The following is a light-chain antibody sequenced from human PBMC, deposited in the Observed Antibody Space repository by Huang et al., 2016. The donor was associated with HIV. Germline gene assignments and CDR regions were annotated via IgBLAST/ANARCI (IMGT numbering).Light chain of an antibody. CDR2: GAI. CDR3: QQYNNWLLFS. CDR1: QSISNN. J-gene: IGKJ3*01. V-gene: IGKV3-15*01. Sequence: EIVLTQSPATLSVSPGERATLSCRASQSISNNLAWYQQKPCQAPRLLIYGAITRATGVPARFSGSGSGTEFTLTISSLQSEDFAVYYCQQYNNWLLFSFGPGTKVDIK.